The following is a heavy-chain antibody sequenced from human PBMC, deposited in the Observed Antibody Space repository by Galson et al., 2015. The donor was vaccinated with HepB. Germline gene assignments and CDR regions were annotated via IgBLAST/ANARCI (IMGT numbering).Heavy chain of an antibody. CDR3: AREYYNPGFQHFDS. D-gene: IGHD1-14*01. CDR2: ISVGRGNT. Sequence: SVKVSCKASGYTFTDYAMHWVRQAPGQSLEWMGYISVGRGNTKFPQKFQDRVTLTRDTSANIAYLELSSLRSEDTGIYYCAREYYNPGFQHFDSWGQGTLVTVSS. V-gene: IGHV1-3*01. J-gene: IGHJ4*02. CDR1: GYTFTDYA.